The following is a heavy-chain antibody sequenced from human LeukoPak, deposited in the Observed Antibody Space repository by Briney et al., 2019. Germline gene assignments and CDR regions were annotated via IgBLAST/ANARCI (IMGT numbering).Heavy chain of an antibody. CDR2: ISYDGSNK. CDR1: GFTFSSYA. CDR3: AKDRARITMIVVEDAFDI. V-gene: IGHV3-30*04. Sequence: QPGGSLRLSCAASGFTFSSYAMHWVRQAPGKGLEWVAVISYDGSNKYYADSVKGRFTISRDNSKNTLYLQMNSLRAEDTAVYYCAKDRARITMIVVEDAFDIWGQGTMVTVSS. D-gene: IGHD3-22*01. J-gene: IGHJ3*02.